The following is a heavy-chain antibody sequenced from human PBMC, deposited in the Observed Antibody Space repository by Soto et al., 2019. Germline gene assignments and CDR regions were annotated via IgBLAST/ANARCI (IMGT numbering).Heavy chain of an antibody. CDR1: GYTFSSYG. Sequence: QVQLVQSGAEVKKPGASVKVSCKASGYTFSSYGISWVRQAPGQGLEWMVWISAYNGNTNYAQKLQGRVTLTTDTSTSTAYMELRSLRSDDTAVYYCARAYFYDSSGPSDYWGQGTLVTVSS. CDR3: ARAYFYDSSGPSDY. CDR2: ISAYNGNT. V-gene: IGHV1-18*01. D-gene: IGHD3-22*01. J-gene: IGHJ4*02.